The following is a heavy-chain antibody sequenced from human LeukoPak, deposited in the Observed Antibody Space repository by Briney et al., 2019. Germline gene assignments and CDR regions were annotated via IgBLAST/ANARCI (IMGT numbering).Heavy chain of an antibody. CDR1: GFTFSSYG. CDR3: AKDGGWDHCNRGSCYHDS. CDR2: ISSSSGYT. D-gene: IGHD2-15*01. V-gene: IGHV3-21*01. J-gene: IGHJ4*02. Sequence: GGSLRLSCAASGFTFSSYGMSWVRQAPGKGLEWVAFISSSSGYTYYADSVKGRFTVSRDNAKNSLYLQMNSLRAEDTAVYYCAKDGGWDHCNRGSCYHDSWGQGTLVTVSS.